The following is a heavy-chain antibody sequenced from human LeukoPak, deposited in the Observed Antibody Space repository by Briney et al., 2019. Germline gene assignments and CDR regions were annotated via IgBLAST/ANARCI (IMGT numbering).Heavy chain of an antibody. CDR1: GGTFSSYA. CDR3: CGTITAAAGTFDY. Sequence: SVKVSCKASGGTFSSYAISWVRQAPGQGLEWMGGIIPIFGTANYAQKFQGRVTITADKSTSTAYMELSSLRSEDTAVYYCCGTITAAAGTFDYWGQGTLVTVSS. J-gene: IGHJ4*02. D-gene: IGHD6-13*01. V-gene: IGHV1-69*06. CDR2: IIPIFGTA.